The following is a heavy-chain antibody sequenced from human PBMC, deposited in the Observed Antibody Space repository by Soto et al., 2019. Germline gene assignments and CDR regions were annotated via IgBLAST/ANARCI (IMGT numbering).Heavy chain of an antibody. CDR3: ARVVAGRGGFDY. CDR2: ISYDGSNK. CDR1: GFTFSSYA. Sequence: VGSLRLSCAASGFTFSSYAMHWVRQAPGKGLEWVAVISYDGSNKYYADSVKGRFTISRDNSKNTLYLQMNSLRAEDTAVYYCARVVAGRGGFDYWGQGTLVTVS. V-gene: IGHV3-30-3*01. D-gene: IGHD6-19*01. J-gene: IGHJ4*02.